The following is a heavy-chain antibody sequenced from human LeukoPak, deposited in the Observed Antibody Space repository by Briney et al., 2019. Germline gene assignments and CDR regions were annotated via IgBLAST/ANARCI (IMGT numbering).Heavy chain of an antibody. D-gene: IGHD1-26*01. Sequence: SETLSLTCAVSGGSISSSEWWCWVRQPPGKGLEWIGEIYHSGSTNYKPSLKSRVTISVDESKNQFSLKLTSVTAADTAVYYCARATKTSGNHYGDYYYGMDVWGQGTTVTVSS. J-gene: IGHJ6*02. CDR2: IYHSGST. CDR1: GGSISSSEW. V-gene: IGHV4-4*02. CDR3: ARATKTSGNHYGDYYYGMDV.